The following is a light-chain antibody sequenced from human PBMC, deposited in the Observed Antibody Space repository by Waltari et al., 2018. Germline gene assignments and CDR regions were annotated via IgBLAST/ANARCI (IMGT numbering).Light chain of an antibody. CDR3: SSYTSSSTNWV. CDR2: EVS. J-gene: IGLJ3*02. V-gene: IGLV2-14*01. Sequence: QSALTQPASVSGSPGQSITISCTGTSRAVGGYKYVSWYQQHPGKAPKLMIYEVSNRPSGVSNRFSGSKSGNTASLTISGLQAEDEADYYCSSYTSSSTNWVFGGGTKLTVL. CDR1: SRAVGGYKY.